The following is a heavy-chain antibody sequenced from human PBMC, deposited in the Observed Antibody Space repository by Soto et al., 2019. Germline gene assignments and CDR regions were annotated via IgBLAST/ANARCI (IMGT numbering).Heavy chain of an antibody. CDR3: ARSVIYGVSRFDP. J-gene: IGHJ5*02. Sequence: ASVKVSCKASGGTFSSYAISWVRQAPGQGLEWMGGIIPIFGTANYAQKFQGRVTITADESTSTAYMELSSLRSEDTAVYYCARSVIYGVSRFDPWGQGTLVTVSS. CDR1: GGTFSSYA. D-gene: IGHD4-17*01. V-gene: IGHV1-69*13. CDR2: IIPIFGTA.